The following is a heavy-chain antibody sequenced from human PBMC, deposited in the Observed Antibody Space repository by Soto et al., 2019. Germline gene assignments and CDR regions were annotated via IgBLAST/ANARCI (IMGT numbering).Heavy chain of an antibody. Sequence: HPGGSRILSCAASGITVSRYWMHGGLQAPGKGIVWFPRIKGDGSTTTYADSVKGRFTLSRDNAKNTLYLQMNSLRAEDTAVYYCAKGGELRHFDWVPRSYFYGMDVWGQGTTVTVT. CDR1: GITVSRYW. D-gene: IGHD3-9*01. CDR3: AKGGELRHFDWVPRSYFYGMDV. J-gene: IGHJ6*02. CDR2: IKGDGSTT. V-gene: IGHV3-74*03.